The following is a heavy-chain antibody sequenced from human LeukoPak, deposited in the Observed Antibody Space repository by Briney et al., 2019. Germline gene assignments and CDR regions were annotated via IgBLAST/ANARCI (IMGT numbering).Heavy chain of an antibody. CDR1: GFTFSSYG. CDR2: IWYDGSNK. Sequence: GGSLRLSCAASGFTFSSYGMHWVRQAPGKGLEWVAVIWYDGSNKYYADSVKGRFTISRDNSKNTLYLQMNSLRAEDTAVYYCAKDYGYGDYGYYYYYMDVWGKGTTVTVS. J-gene: IGHJ6*03. V-gene: IGHV3-33*06. CDR3: AKDYGYGDYGYYYYYMDV. D-gene: IGHD4-17*01.